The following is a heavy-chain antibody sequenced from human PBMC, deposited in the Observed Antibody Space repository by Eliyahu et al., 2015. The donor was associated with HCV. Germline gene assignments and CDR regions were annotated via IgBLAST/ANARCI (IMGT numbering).Heavy chain of an antibody. CDR2: INHSGST. CDR1: GGSFSGYY. D-gene: IGHD3-10*01. J-gene: IGHJ4*02. V-gene: IGHV4-34*01. Sequence: QVQLQQWGAGLLKPSETLSLTCAVYGGSFSGYYWSWIRQPPGKGLEWIGEINHSGSTNYNPSLKSRVTISVDTSKNQFSLKLSSVTAADTAVYYCARGVLLWFGELDWGQGTLVTVSS. CDR3: ARGVLLWFGELD.